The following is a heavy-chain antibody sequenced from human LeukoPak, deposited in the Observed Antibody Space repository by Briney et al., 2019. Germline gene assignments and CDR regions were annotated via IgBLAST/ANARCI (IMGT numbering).Heavy chain of an antibody. CDR2: GVCSGST. CDR1: CGSIGIHY. D-gene: IGHD5-24*01. CDR3: ARGQRDGSSPAHFDS. V-gene: IGHV4-59*11. J-gene: IGHJ5*01. Sequence: PSETLSLTCTVSCGSIGIHYWTWIRQPPGMGLEWMGFGVCSGSTHYTASVRSRVAISVDTSKNPFSLRLTSVSAADTAVYYCARGQRDGSSPAHFDSWGQGALVTVSS.